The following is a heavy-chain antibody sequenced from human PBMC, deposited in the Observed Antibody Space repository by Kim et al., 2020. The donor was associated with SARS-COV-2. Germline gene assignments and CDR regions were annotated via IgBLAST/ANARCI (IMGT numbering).Heavy chain of an antibody. CDR3: ARMKQQLVGFDY. V-gene: IGHV4-31*03. D-gene: IGHD6-13*01. Sequence: SETLSLTCTVSGGSISSGGYYWSWIRQHPGKGLEWIGYIYYSGSTYYSPSLKSRVTISVDTSKNQFSLKLSSVTAADTAVYYCARMKQQLVGFDYWGQGTLVTVSS. CDR1: GGSISSGGYY. J-gene: IGHJ4*02. CDR2: IYYSGST.